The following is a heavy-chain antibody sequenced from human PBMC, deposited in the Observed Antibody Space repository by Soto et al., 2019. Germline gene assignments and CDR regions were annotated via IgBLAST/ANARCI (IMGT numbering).Heavy chain of an antibody. V-gene: IGHV4-39*01. Sequence: SETLSLTCTVSGGSISSSSYYWGWIRQPPGKGLEWIGSIYYSGSTYYNPSLKSRVTISVDTSKNQFSLKLSSVTAADTAVYYCASTQGYCSGGSCYGCLLRFWDPCYAFDIWGQGTMVTVSS. CDR1: GGSISSSSYY. CDR3: ASTQGYCSGGSCYGCLLRFWDPCYAFDI. J-gene: IGHJ3*02. CDR2: IYYSGST. D-gene: IGHD2-15*01.